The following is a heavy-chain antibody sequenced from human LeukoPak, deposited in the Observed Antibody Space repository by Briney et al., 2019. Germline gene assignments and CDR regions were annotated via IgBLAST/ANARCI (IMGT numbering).Heavy chain of an antibody. J-gene: IGHJ4*02. CDR1: GDSISSSSYY. Sequence: SETLSLTCTVSGDSISSSSYYWAWIRQPPGKGLEWMGTIYFSGSTYYNPSLKSRVTISLDTSKNQFSLNLNSVTAADTAVFYCATWPSSIFGVGTDCWGQGTLVTVSS. D-gene: IGHD3-3*01. CDR3: ATWPSSIFGVGTDC. CDR2: IYFSGST. V-gene: IGHV4-39*07.